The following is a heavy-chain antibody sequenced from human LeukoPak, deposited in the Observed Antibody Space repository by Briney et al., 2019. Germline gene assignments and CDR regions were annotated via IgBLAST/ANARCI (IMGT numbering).Heavy chain of an antibody. Sequence: SETLSLTCTVSGGSIGSYYWSWIRQPPGKGLEWIGYIYYSGSTNYNPSLKSRVTISVDTSKNQFSLKLSSVTAADTAVYYCARALDYGDYFDYWGQGTLVTVSS. CDR3: ARALDYGDYFDY. D-gene: IGHD4-17*01. CDR2: IYYSGST. CDR1: GGSIGSYY. J-gene: IGHJ4*02. V-gene: IGHV4-59*01.